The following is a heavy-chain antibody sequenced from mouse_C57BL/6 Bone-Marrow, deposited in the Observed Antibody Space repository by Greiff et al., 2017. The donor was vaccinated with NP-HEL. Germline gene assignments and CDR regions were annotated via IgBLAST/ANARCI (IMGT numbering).Heavy chain of an antibody. CDR1: GFSVTSYA. CDR3: ASSPAVYAMDY. Sequence: QVQLKESGPGLVAPSQSLSSTCTVSGFSVTSYAISGVRQPPGKGREWLGVIWTGGGTNYNSALKSRLSISKDNSKSQVFLKMNSLQTDDTARYYCASSPAVYAMDYWGQGTSVTVSS. CDR2: IWTGGGT. J-gene: IGHJ4*01. D-gene: IGHD3-3*01. V-gene: IGHV2-9-1*01.